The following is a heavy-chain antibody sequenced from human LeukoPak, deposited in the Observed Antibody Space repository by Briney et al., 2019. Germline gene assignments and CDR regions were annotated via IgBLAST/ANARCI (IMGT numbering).Heavy chain of an antibody. CDR1: GGSISSSSYY. Sequence: SETLSLTCTVSGGSISSSSYYWGWIRQPPGKGLEWIGSIYYSGSTYYNPSLKSRVTISVDTSKNQFSLKLSSVTAADTAVYYCARRIQTYYYDSSGYLEHDYWGQGTLVTVPS. CDR2: IYYSGST. D-gene: IGHD3-22*01. V-gene: IGHV4-39*01. J-gene: IGHJ4*02. CDR3: ARRIQTYYYDSSGYLEHDY.